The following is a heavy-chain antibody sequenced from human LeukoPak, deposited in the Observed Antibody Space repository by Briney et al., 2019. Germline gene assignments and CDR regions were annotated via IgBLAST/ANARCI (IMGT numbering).Heavy chain of an antibody. Sequence: PGGSLRLSCAASGFTFSQYWMYWVRQAPGKGLVWVSYISTDGSIINDADSVKGRFTISRDNAKNTLYLQMNSLRAEDTAVYYCVAYNWNYPDYWGQGTLVTVSS. CDR1: GFTFSQYW. D-gene: IGHD1-20*01. CDR3: VAYNWNYPDY. CDR2: ISTDGSII. V-gene: IGHV3-74*01. J-gene: IGHJ4*02.